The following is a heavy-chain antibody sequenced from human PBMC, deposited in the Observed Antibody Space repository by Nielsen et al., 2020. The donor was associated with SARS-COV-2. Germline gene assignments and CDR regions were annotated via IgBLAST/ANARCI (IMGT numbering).Heavy chain of an antibody. V-gene: IGHV2-70*11. Sequence: SGPTLVKPTQTLTLTCTFSGFSLSTSGMCVSWIRQPPGKALEWLARLDWDDDKYYSTSLKTRLTISKDTSKNQVVLTMTNMDPVDTATYYCARIRYDILRGYYYGMDVWGQGTTVTVSS. J-gene: IGHJ6*02. CDR1: GFSLSTSGMC. CDR2: LDWDDDK. CDR3: ARIRYDILRGYYYGMDV. D-gene: IGHD3-9*01.